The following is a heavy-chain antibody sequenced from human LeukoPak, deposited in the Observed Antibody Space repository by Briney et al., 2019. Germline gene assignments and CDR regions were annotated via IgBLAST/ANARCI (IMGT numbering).Heavy chain of an antibody. D-gene: IGHD6-19*01. J-gene: IGHJ4*02. V-gene: IGHV1-69*05. CDR3: ARGRPPGQWLQN. CDR2: IIPIFGTA. Sequence: GASVKVSCKASGGAFSSYAISWVRQAPGQGLEWMGGIIPIFGTANYAQKFQGRVTITTDESTSTAYMELSSLRSEDTAVYYCARGRPPGQWLQNWGQGTLVTVSS. CDR1: GGAFSSYA.